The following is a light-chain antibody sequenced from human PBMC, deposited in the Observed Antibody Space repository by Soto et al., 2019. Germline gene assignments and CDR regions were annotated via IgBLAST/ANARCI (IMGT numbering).Light chain of an antibody. V-gene: IGKV1-39*01. CDR2: AAS. CDR3: QQANSFWT. CDR1: QSISSY. Sequence: DIQMTQSPSSLSASVGDRVTITCLASQSISSYLNWYQQKPGKAPKLLIYAASSLQSGVPSRFSGSGSGTDFTLTISSLQPEDFATYYCQQANSFWTFGQGTKVDIK. J-gene: IGKJ1*01.